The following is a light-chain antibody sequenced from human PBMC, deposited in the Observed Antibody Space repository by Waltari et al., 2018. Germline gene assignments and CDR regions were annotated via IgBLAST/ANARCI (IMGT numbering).Light chain of an antibody. J-gene: IGLJ3*02. CDR2: DVS. CDR3: SSYISSSTLEV. Sequence: QSALTQPASVSGSPGQSITISCTGTSSDVGGYNYVSWYQQHPGKVPKLMIFDVSNRPSGVSNRFSGSKSGNTASLTISGLQAEDEADYYCSSYISSSTLEVFGGGTRLTVL. V-gene: IGLV2-14*03. CDR1: SSDVGGYNY.